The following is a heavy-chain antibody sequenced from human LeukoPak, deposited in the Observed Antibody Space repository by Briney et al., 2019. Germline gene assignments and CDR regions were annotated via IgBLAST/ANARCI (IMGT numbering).Heavy chain of an antibody. Sequence: GGSLRLSCAASGFSFSDYTMHWVRQAPGKGLEWVAFISNDGNNKYSADAVKGRFTISRDNAKNSLYLQMNSLRAEDTAVYYCARDQTPYDSSGRFDYWGQGTLVTVSS. V-gene: IGHV3-30*04. CDR3: ARDQTPYDSSGRFDY. CDR2: ISNDGNNK. J-gene: IGHJ4*02. D-gene: IGHD3-22*01. CDR1: GFSFSDYT.